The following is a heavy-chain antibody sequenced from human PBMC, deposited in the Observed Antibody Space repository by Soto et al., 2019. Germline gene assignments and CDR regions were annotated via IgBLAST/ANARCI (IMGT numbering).Heavy chain of an antibody. CDR2: INPSSGGT. CDR1: GYTFTGYY. V-gene: IGHV1-2*04. D-gene: IGHD2-15*01. J-gene: IGHJ4*02. Sequence: QVQLVQSGAEVKKPGASVKVSCKPSGYTFTGYYIHWVRQAPGQGLEWMGWINPSSGGTHYAQKFQGWVTMTKNTSITTAYMELRRLTSDDTAAYYCARATLGAALDNWGQGSLVTVSS. CDR3: ARATLGAALDN.